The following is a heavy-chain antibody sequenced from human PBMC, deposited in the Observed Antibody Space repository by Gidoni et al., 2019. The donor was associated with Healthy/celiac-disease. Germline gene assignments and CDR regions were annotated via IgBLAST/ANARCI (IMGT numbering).Heavy chain of an antibody. CDR1: GFNFDDYA. J-gene: IGHJ4*02. CDR3: AKDTHYDSSGSHDY. CDR2: ISWNSGSI. D-gene: IGHD3-22*01. V-gene: IGHV3-9*01. Sequence: EVKMVESGGGLVQPGRSLRLSCAASGFNFDDYAMHWVRQAPGKGLEWVSGISWNSGSIGYADSVKGRFTISRDNAKNSLYLQMNSLRAEDTALYYCAKDTHYDSSGSHDYWGQGTLVTVSS.